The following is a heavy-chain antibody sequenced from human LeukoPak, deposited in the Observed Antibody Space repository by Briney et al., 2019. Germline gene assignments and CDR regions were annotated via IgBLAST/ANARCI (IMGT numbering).Heavy chain of an antibody. D-gene: IGHD4-23*01. CDR2: ISAYNGNT. J-gene: IGHJ6*03. CDR3: ARVKGDYGGNIVPNYYYYMDV. CDR1: GYTFTSYG. Sequence: ASVKVSCKASGYTFTSYGISWVRQAPGQGLEWMGWISAYNGNTNYAQKLQGRVTMTTDTSTSTAYMELRSLRSDDTAVYYCARVKGDYGGNIVPNYYYYMDVWGKGTTVTVSS. V-gene: IGHV1-18*01.